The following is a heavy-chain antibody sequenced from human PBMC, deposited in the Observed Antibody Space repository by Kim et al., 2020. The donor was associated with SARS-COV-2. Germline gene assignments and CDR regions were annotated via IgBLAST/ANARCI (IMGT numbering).Heavy chain of an antibody. CDR2: IKSDGSRI. D-gene: IGHD4-17*01. J-gene: IGHJ5*01. V-gene: IGHV3-74*01. CDR1: GFTFGTYW. Sequence: GSLRLSCAASGFTFGTYWMHWVRQVPGKGLVWVSRIKSDGSRINYADSVKGRITVSRDNAKNTLSLQMNSLRTEDTAVYYCARGIDDSGASKPFDSWGQGTLVTVSS. CDR3: ARGIDDSGASKPFDS.